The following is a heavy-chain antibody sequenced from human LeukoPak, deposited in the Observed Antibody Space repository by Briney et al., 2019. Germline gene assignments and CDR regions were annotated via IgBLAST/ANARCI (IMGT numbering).Heavy chain of an antibody. Sequence: SETLSLTCAVYGGSSSGYYWSWIRQPPGKGLEWIGEINHSGSTNYNPSLKSRVTISVDTSKNQFSLKLSSVTAADTAVYYCARGYYNYWALQYWGQGTLVTVSS. CDR2: INHSGST. J-gene: IGHJ4*02. V-gene: IGHV4-34*01. CDR1: GGSSSGYY. CDR3: ARGYYNYWALQY. D-gene: IGHD5-24*01.